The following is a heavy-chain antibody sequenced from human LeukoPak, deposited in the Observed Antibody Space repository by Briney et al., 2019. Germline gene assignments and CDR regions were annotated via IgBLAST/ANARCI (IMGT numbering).Heavy chain of an antibody. Sequence: SEALSLTCTVSGGSISSYYWSWIRQPPGKGLEWIGYIYYSGSTNYNPSLKSRVTISVDTSKNQFSLKLSSVTAADTAVYYCARVRALSCYDSSGDFYYFDYWGQGTLVTVSS. CDR1: GGSISSYY. D-gene: IGHD3-22*01. V-gene: IGHV4-59*01. CDR2: IYYSGST. CDR3: ARVRALSCYDSSGDFYYFDY. J-gene: IGHJ4*02.